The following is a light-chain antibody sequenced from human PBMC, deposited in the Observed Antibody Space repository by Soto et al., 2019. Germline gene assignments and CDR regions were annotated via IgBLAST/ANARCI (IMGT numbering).Light chain of an antibody. CDR2: EVS. V-gene: IGLV2-14*01. J-gene: IGLJ1*01. CDR1: SSDVGGYNY. Sequence: QSSLTHPASLSGSPGQSITTSCTGTSSDVGGYNYVSWYQQHPGKAPKLMIYEVSNRPSGVSNRFSGSKSGNTASLTISGLQAEDEADYYCSSYTSSSTYVFGTGTKVTVL. CDR3: SSYTSSSTYV.